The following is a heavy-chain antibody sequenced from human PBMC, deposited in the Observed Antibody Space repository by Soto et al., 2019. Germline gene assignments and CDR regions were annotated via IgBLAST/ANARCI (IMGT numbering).Heavy chain of an antibody. D-gene: IGHD2-8*01. V-gene: IGHV3-33*08. CDR3: ARDQGVVIIKDH. CDR2: IWYDGTSK. CDR1: GFTFRNHA. Sequence: PGVSLRLSCAASGFTFRNHAMHWVRQAPGKGLEWVGLIWYDGTSKYYADSVKGRFTISRDNSKNTLYLEMNSLRVEDTAIYYCARDQGVVIIKDHWGQGTLVTVSS. J-gene: IGHJ4*02.